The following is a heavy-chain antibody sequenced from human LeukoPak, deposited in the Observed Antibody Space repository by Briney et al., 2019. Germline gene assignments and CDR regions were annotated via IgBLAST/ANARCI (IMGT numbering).Heavy chain of an antibody. CDR2: ISYDGSNK. CDR3: ARSWSSGYWFPATASFDY. V-gene: IGHV3-30*03. CDR1: GFTFSSYW. Sequence: GGSLRLSCAASGFTFSSYWMSWVRQAPGKGLEWVAVISYDGSNKYYADSVKGRFTISRDNSKNTLYLQMNSLRAEDTAVYYCARSWSSGYWFPATASFDYWGQGTLVTVSS. J-gene: IGHJ4*02. D-gene: IGHD3-22*01.